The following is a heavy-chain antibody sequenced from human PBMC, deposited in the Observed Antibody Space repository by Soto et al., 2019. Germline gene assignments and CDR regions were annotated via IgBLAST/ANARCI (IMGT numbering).Heavy chain of an antibody. V-gene: IGHV1-18*01. J-gene: IGHJ6*02. Sequence: QVQLVQSGAEVKKPGASVKVSCKASGYTFTSYGISWVRQAPGQGLEWMGWISAYNGNTNYAQKLQGRVTMTTDTTTSKAYMELRSLRSDDTAVYYCARAYYYGSGSYRGPYGMDVWGQGTTVTVSS. CDR1: GYTFTSYG. D-gene: IGHD3-10*01. CDR2: ISAYNGNT. CDR3: ARAYYYGSGSYRGPYGMDV.